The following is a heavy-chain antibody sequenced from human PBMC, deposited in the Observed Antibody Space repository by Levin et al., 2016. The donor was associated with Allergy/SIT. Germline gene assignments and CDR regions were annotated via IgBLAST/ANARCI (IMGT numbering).Heavy chain of an antibody. V-gene: IGHV3-7*01. J-gene: IGHJ4*02. D-gene: IGHD2/OR15-2a*01. CDR3: ARDVFSIGDY. CDR1: GFTFSSHS. CDR2: IKQDGTEK. Sequence: GESLKISCAASGFTFSSHSMSWVRQAPGKGLEWVANIKQDGTEKYYGDSVGGRFTISRDNAKNTVYLQMNRLRVEDTAVYYCARDVFSIGDYWGQGTLVTVSS.